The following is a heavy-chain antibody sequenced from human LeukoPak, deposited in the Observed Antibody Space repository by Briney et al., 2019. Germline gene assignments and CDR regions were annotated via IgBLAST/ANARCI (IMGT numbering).Heavy chain of an antibody. CDR3: ARGLTTVVTHHSYYYYDMDG. D-gene: IGHD4-23*01. CDR2: MNPNSGNT. Sequence: ASVKVSCKASGYTFTSYDLNWVRQATGRGLEWMGWMNPNSGNTGYAQKFQGRVTINRNTSISTAYMELSSLRSEDTAVYYCARGLTTVVTHHSYYYYDMDGWGKGTTVTVSS. CDR1: GYTFTSYD. J-gene: IGHJ6*03. V-gene: IGHV1-8*03.